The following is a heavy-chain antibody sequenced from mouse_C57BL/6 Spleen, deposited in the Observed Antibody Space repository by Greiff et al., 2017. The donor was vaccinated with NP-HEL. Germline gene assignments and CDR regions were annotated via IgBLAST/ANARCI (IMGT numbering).Heavy chain of an antibody. V-gene: IGHV1-19*01. CDR2: INPYNGGT. CDR3: ARSDGYSDY. D-gene: IGHD2-3*01. CDR1: GYTFTDYY. J-gene: IGHJ2*01. Sequence: VQLQQSGPVLVKPGASVKMSCKASGYTFTDYYMNWVKQSHGKSLEWIGVINPYNGGTSYNQKFKGKATLTVDKSSSTAYMELNSLTSEDSAVYYCARSDGYSDYWGQGTTLTVSS.